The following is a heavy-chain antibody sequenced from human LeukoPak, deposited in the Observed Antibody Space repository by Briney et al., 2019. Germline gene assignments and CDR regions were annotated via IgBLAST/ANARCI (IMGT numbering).Heavy chain of an antibody. CDR1: GFTFSSYE. V-gene: IGHV3-48*03. CDR3: AKGKDY. CDR2: ISSSGGTI. Sequence: GGSLRLSCAASGFTFSSYEMNWVRQAPGMGLEWVSYISSSGGTIYYADSVKGRFTISRDNAKNSLSLQMNSLRVEDTAVYYCAKGKDYWGQGTLVTVSS. J-gene: IGHJ4*02.